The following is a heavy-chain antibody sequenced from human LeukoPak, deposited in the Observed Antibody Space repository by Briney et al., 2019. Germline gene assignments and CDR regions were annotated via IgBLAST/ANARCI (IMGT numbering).Heavy chain of an antibody. CDR2: IKEDGSEK. CDR1: GFTFSSDW. V-gene: IGHV3-7*04. Sequence: GGSLRLSCAASGFTFSSDWMSWVRQAPGKGLEWVANIKEDGSEKYYVDSVKGRFTISRDNAKNSLYLQMNSLRAEDTAVYYCARDTRRGWAFEYWGQGTLVTVSS. D-gene: IGHD6-19*01. CDR3: ARDTRRGWAFEY. J-gene: IGHJ4*02.